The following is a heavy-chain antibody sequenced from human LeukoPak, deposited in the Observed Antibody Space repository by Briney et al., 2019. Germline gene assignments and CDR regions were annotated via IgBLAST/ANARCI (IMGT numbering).Heavy chain of an antibody. Sequence: ASVKVSCKASGYTFTSYGISWVRQAPGQGLEWMGWISAYNGNTNYAQKLQGRVTMTTDTSTTTAYMELRSLRSDDTAVYYCARGRSPYSNSHNYFDYWGQGTLVTVSS. D-gene: IGHD6-6*01. CDR1: GYTFTSYG. J-gene: IGHJ4*02. CDR2: ISAYNGNT. V-gene: IGHV1-18*01. CDR3: ARGRSPYSNSHNYFDY.